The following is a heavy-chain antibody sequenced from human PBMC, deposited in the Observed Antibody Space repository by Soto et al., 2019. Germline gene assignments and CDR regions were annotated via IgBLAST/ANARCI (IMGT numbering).Heavy chain of an antibody. V-gene: IGHV3-30*03. Sequence: GGSLRLSCAASGFTFSSYGMHWVRQAPGKGLEWVAVISYDGSNKYYADSVKGRFTISRDNSKNTLYLQMNSLRAEDTAVYYCARPYYYDSSGYYYSHFDYWGQGTLVTVSS. D-gene: IGHD3-22*01. J-gene: IGHJ4*02. CDR1: GFTFSSYG. CDR3: ARPYYYDSSGYYYSHFDY. CDR2: ISYDGSNK.